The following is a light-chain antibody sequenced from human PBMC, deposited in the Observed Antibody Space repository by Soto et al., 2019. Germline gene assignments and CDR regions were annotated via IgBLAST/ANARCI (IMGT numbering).Light chain of an antibody. J-gene: IGKJ5*01. CDR2: DAS. CDR1: QSVSSY. Sequence: EIVLTQSPATLSLSPGARATLSCRASQSVSSYLAWYQQKPGQAPRLLIYDASNRATGIPSRFSASGSGTDFTLTISSLEPEDSAVYYCQQRGNWITFGPGTRLESK. V-gene: IGKV3-11*01. CDR3: QQRGNWIT.